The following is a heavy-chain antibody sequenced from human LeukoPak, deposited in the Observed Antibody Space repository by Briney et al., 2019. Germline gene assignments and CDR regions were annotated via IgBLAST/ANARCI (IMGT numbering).Heavy chain of an antibody. V-gene: IGHV4-59*01. CDR3: ASKSTDHGELRFDY. D-gene: IGHD4-17*01. J-gene: IGHJ4*02. Sequence: SETLSLTCTLSGDSTNTYFWSWVRQSPGKGLEWIGYIYYTGTTNYNPSLKSRVTISVDTSKNQFSLKVNSVTAADTGVYYCASKSTDHGELRFDYWGQGTLVTVSS. CDR1: GDSTNTYF. CDR2: IYYTGTT.